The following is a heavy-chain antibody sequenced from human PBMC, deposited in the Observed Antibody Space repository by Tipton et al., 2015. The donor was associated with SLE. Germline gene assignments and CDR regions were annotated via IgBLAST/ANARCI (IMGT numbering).Heavy chain of an antibody. D-gene: IGHD5-12*01. Sequence: LRLSCTVSGGSISSGDYYWSWIRQPPGKGLEWIGYIYYSGSTYYNPSLKSRVTISVDTSKNQFSLKLSSVTAADTAVYYCARDVGGGYDWYYFDYWGQGTLVTVSS. J-gene: IGHJ4*02. CDR1: GGSISSGDYY. V-gene: IGHV4-30-4*01. CDR2: IYYSGST. CDR3: ARDVGGGYDWYYFDY.